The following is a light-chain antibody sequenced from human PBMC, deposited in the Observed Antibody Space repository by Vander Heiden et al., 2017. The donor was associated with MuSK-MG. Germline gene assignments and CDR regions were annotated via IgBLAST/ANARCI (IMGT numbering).Light chain of an antibody. CDR1: SSNIGAGYD. V-gene: IGLV1-40*01. Sequence: QSVLTQPPSVSGAPGQRVTISCTGSSSNIGAGYDVHWYQQLPGTAPKLLIYGNSKRPSGVPDRFSGSKSCTSASLAITGLQAEDEADYYCQSYDISLSGSVFGGGTKLTVL. CDR2: GNS. CDR3: QSYDISLSGSV. J-gene: IGLJ2*01.